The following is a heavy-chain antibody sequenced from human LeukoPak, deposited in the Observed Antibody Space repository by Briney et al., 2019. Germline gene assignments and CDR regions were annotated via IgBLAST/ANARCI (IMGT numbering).Heavy chain of an antibody. Sequence: QPGGSLRRYCAASGFTFSSYGMHWVRQAPGKGLEWVAFIRYDGSNKYYADSVKGRFTISRDNSKNTLYLQMNSLRAEDTAVYYCAKELQTYDFWSGSVDYWGQGTLVTVSS. CDR3: AKELQTYDFWSGSVDY. CDR2: IRYDGSNK. J-gene: IGHJ4*02. V-gene: IGHV3-30*02. CDR1: GFTFSSYG. D-gene: IGHD3-3*01.